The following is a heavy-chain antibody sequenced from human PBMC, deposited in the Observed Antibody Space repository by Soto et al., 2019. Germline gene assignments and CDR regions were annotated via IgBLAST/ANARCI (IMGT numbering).Heavy chain of an antibody. Sequence: QVQLVQSGAEVKKPGSSVKVSCKGSGGTFSRYTISWVRQAPGQGLEWMGGIIPIFGTANYAQKFQGRVTITADESSSTAYMELSSLRSEDTAVYYCAREWRQSWIDSWGQGTLVTVSS. V-gene: IGHV1-69*12. CDR1: GGTFSRYT. J-gene: IGHJ4*02. CDR3: AREWRQSWIDS. CDR2: IIPIFGTA. D-gene: IGHD4-4*01.